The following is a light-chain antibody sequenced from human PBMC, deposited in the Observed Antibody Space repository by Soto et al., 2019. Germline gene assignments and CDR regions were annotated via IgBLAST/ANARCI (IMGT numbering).Light chain of an antibody. CDR1: QSVSSD. Sequence: EIVMTQSPPTLSVSPGQRATLSCSASQSVSSDLAWYHQNPGQAPRLLIYGASTRATGIPARFSGSGSGTEFTLTINGLQSEDFAVYYCQQYNNWPRTFGQGTKV. CDR2: GAS. V-gene: IGKV3-15*01. J-gene: IGKJ1*01. CDR3: QQYNNWPRT.